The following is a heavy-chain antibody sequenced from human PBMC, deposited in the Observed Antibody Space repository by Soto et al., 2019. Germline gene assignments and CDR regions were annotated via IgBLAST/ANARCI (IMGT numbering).Heavy chain of an antibody. Sequence: GESLKISCKASVYSFTSYWIGWVRQMPGKGLEWMGIIYPSDSDTQHSPSFQGQVTISADKSINTVYLQWSSLKASDTAMYYCARPPYSGSYYYFDHWGQGTLVTVSS. J-gene: IGHJ4*02. CDR3: ARPPYSGSYYYFDH. CDR1: VYSFTSYW. V-gene: IGHV5-51*01. D-gene: IGHD1-26*01. CDR2: IYPSDSDT.